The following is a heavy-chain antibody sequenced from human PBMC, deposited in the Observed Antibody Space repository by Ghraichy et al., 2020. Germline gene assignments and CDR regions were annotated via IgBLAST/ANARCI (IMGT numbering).Heavy chain of an antibody. CDR2: IYYSGSS. CDR3: ASSFGSYAWGRFDN. V-gene: IGHV4-39*01. Sequence: SETLSLTCTVSGGPISSSGYYWAWIRQPPGKGLEWIGSIYYSGSSYYNAPLRSRVTMSVHMSKNQFSLKLTPVTAADTAVYYCASSFGSYAWGRFDNWGQGTLVTVSS. J-gene: IGHJ4*02. D-gene: IGHD3-16*01. CDR1: GGPISSSGYY.